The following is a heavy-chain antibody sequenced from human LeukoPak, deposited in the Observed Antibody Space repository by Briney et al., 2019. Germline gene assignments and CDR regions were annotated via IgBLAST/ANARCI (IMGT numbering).Heavy chain of an antibody. D-gene: IGHD6-19*01. CDR1: GFTFSSYE. Sequence: GGSLRLSCAASGFTFSSYEMNWVRQAPGKGLEWVSYISSSGSTIYYADSVKGRFTISRDNSKNTLYLQMNSLRPEDTAVYSCARAAYYSSGWPLDYWGQGTLVTVSS. CDR3: ARAAYYSSGWPLDY. CDR2: ISSSGSTI. V-gene: IGHV3-48*03. J-gene: IGHJ4*02.